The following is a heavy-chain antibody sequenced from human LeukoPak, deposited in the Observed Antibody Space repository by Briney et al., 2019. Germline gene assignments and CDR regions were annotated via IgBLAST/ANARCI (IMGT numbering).Heavy chain of an antibody. V-gene: IGHV4-59*01. Sequence: PSETLSLTCTVSGGSISSYLWSWIRQPPGKGLEWIGYIYNSGNTNYNPSLKSRVTISVDTSKNQFSLKLSSVTAADTAVYYCARTLSGSFYSDYWGQGTLVTVSS. CDR1: GGSISSYL. J-gene: IGHJ4*02. D-gene: IGHD3-10*01. CDR2: IYNSGNT. CDR3: ARTLSGSFYSDY.